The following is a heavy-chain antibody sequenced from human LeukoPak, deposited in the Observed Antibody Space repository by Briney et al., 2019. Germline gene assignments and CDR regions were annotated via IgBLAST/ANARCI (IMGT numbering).Heavy chain of an antibody. J-gene: IGHJ4*02. Sequence: GGSLRLSCAASGFIFGNYAMTWVRQAPGKGLEWVSTITGSGNFTYYADSVKGRLTVSRQNSKNTLYLHMNSLRAEDTAIYFCAITRITGTFFDFWGQGTQVAVSS. D-gene: IGHD1-20*01. CDR2: ITGSGNFT. CDR3: AITRITGTFFDF. V-gene: IGHV3-23*01. CDR1: GFIFGNYA.